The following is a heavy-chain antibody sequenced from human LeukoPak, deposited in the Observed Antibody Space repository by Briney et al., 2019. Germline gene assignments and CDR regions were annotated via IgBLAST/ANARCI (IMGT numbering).Heavy chain of an antibody. J-gene: IGHJ4*02. CDR2: IESKTDGGTT. D-gene: IGHD3-9*01. Sequence: GGSLRLSCAASGFTFSNAWMSWVRQAPGKGLEWVGRIESKTDGGTTDYAAPVKGRFTISRDDSKNTLYLQMNSLKTEDTAVYYCTTQGYYDILTQSDYWGQGTLVTVSS. CDR1: GFTFSNAW. V-gene: IGHV3-15*04. CDR3: TTQGYYDILTQSDY.